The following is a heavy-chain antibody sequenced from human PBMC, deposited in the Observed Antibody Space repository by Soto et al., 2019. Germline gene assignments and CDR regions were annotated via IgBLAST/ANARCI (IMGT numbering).Heavy chain of an antibody. CDR2: IFYTGST. CDR3: AREELASQSAFHI. J-gene: IGHJ3*02. Sequence: QVQLQESGPGLVKPSETLSLTCTVSGGSISNYYWSWIRQPPGKGLEWLGYIFYTGSTNYNPSLKSRVTISVDKSKNQFSLRLTSVTAADTAMYYCAREELASQSAFHIWGQGTMVTVSS. V-gene: IGHV4-59*01. CDR1: GGSISNYY.